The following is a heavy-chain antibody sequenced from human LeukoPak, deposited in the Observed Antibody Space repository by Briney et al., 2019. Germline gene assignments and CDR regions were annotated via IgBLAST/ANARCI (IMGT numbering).Heavy chain of an antibody. CDR1: GFTFSSYW. V-gene: IGHV3-74*01. CDR2: INSDGSST. CDR3: AREGIAVAGSFDY. J-gene: IGHJ4*02. Sequence: GGSVRLSCAASGFTFSSYWMHWVRQAPGKGLVWVSRINSDGSSTSYADSVKGRFTISRDNAKNTLYLQMNSLRAEDTAVYYCAREGIAVAGSFDYWGQGTLVTVSS. D-gene: IGHD6-19*01.